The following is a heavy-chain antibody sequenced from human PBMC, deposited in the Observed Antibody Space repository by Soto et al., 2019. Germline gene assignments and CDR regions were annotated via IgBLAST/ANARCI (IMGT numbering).Heavy chain of an antibody. CDR1: GGSINSGGYS. Sequence: PSETLSLTCAVSGGSINSGGYSWSWIRQPPGKGLEWIGYIYHSGSTHYNPSLKSRVTISVDRSKNQFSLKLSSVTAADTAVYYCASRLTVVGGMDVWGQGTTVTVSS. CDR3: ASRLTVVGGMDV. J-gene: IGHJ6*02. D-gene: IGHD2-15*01. CDR2: IYHSGST. V-gene: IGHV4-30-2*01.